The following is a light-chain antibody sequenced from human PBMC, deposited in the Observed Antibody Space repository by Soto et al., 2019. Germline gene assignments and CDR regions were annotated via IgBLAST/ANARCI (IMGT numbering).Light chain of an antibody. Sequence: IHMTQSPSTLSASVGDIVTITCPASQTISSWLAWYQQKPGKAPKLLIYKASTLKSGVPSRFSGSGSGTEFTVTISGLQPDDFATYYCQQYNTFSRTFGQGTKV. V-gene: IGKV1-5*03. CDR2: KAS. CDR3: QQYNTFSRT. CDR1: QTISSW. J-gene: IGKJ1*01.